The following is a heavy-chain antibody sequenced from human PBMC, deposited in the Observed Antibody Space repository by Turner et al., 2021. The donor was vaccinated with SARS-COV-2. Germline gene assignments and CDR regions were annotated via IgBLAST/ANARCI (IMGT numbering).Heavy chain of an antibody. CDR3: ARGRGYYGSGSYYNPYYYGMDV. J-gene: IGHJ6*02. D-gene: IGHD3-10*01. CDR2: IYYSGSN. V-gene: IGHV4-31*03. Sequence: QVQLQESGPGLVKPSQTLSLTCTFSGGSISSGAYYWSWIRQHPGKGLEWIGYIYYSGSNYYNPSLKSRVTISVDTSKNQFSLKLSSVTAADTAVYYCARGRGYYGSGSYYNPYYYGMDVWGQGTTVTVSS. CDR1: GGSISSGAYY.